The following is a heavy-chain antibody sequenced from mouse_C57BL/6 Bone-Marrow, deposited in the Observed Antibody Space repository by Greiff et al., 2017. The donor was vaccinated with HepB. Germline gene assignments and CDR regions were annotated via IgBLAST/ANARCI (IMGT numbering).Heavy chain of an antibody. D-gene: IGHD1-1*01. V-gene: IGHV1-78*01. CDR2: IYPRDGST. Sequence: VQLQQPGTELVKPGASVKLSCKVSGYTFTDHTIHWMKQRPEQGLEWIGYIYPRDGSTKYNEKFKGKATLTADKSSSTAYMQLNSLTSEDSAVYFCARRVDYYAMDYWGQGTSVTVSS. CDR1: GYTFTDHT. CDR3: ARRVDYYAMDY. J-gene: IGHJ4*01.